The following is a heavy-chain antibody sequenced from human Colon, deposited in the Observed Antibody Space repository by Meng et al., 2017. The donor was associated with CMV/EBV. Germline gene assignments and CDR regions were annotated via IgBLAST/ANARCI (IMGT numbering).Heavy chain of an antibody. J-gene: IGHJ4*02. CDR1: GYNFTKYK. Sequence: KDSGYNFTKYKINWVRQAPGQRLEWMGYINTNTGNPTYVQGFTGRFVFSLDTSVSTAYLQISSLKAEDTAVYYCATGSVAAHGKGYWGQGTLVTVSS. CDR2: INTNTGNP. V-gene: IGHV7-4-1*02. CDR3: ATGSVAAHGKGY. D-gene: IGHD6-13*01.